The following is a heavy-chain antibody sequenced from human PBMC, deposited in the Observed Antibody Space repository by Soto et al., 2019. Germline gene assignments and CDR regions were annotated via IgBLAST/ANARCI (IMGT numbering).Heavy chain of an antibody. Sequence: SQTLSLTCAISGDRVSSTSAAWNWIRQSPSRGLEWLGRTYYRSKWYNDYAVSVKSRITINPDTSKNQFSLQLNSVTPEDTAVYYCARGVVVVAATPEPYYYGMDVWGQGTTVTVSS. CDR3: ARGVVVVAATPEPYYYGMDV. CDR2: TYYRSKWYN. V-gene: IGHV6-1*01. CDR1: GDRVSSTSAA. J-gene: IGHJ6*02. D-gene: IGHD2-15*01.